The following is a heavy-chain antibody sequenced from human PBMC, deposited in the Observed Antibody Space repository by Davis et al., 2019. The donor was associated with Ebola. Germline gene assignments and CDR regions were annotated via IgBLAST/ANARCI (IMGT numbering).Heavy chain of an antibody. CDR1: GGSIRRTSYY. Sequence: SETLSLTCSVSGGSIRRTSYYWGWIRQPPGKGLEWIGSWYYGGSTFYNPSLKSRVTLSEDTSNNQFSLRLNSVTAADTAVYYCATIDRIGAAWIDPWGQGTLVIVSS. D-gene: IGHD6-13*01. CDR3: ATIDRIGAAWIDP. J-gene: IGHJ5*02. V-gene: IGHV4-39*01. CDR2: WYYGGST.